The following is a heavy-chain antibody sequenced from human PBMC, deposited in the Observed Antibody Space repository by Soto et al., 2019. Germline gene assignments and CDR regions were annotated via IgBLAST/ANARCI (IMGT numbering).Heavy chain of an antibody. CDR3: AKVLPRGHFDWLHYYKDV. V-gene: IGHV3-23*01. D-gene: IGHD3-9*01. J-gene: IGHJ6*03. CDR1: GFTFSDYA. CDR2: ISGAGGSI. Sequence: EVQLLESGGGLVQRGGSLRLSCTTSGFTFSDYAMSWVRLTSGKGLEWVAIISGAGGSIDYADSVKGRFTISRDNSKSTVFLQMNSLRAEDTAIYYCAKVLPRGHFDWLHYYKDVWGKGTTVTVSS.